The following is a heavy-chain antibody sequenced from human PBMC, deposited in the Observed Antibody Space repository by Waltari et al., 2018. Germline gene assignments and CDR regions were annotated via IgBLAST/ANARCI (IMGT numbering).Heavy chain of an antibody. Sequence: QVQLVQSGAEVKKPGASVKVSCKASGYTFTGYYMHWVRQAPGQGLEWMGWCNPNRGGTNYAQKFQGRVTMTRDTSISTGYMELSRLRSDDTAGYYCARGPTLPSRVDIVVVVARHWFDPWGQGTLVTVSS. J-gene: IGHJ5*02. D-gene: IGHD2-15*01. CDR2: CNPNRGGT. V-gene: IGHV1-2*02. CDR3: ARGPTLPSRVDIVVVVARHWFDP. CDR1: GYTFTGYY.